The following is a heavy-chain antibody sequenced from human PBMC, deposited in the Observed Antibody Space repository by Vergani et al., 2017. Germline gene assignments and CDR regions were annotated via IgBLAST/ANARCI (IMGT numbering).Heavy chain of an antibody. CDR2: ISSSSSYI. CDR3: TREREGEAMVRGEFDY. Sequence: EVQLVESGGGLVKPGGSLRLSCAASGFTFSSYSMNWVRQAPGKGLEWVSSISSSSSYIYYADSVKCRFTISRDNAKNSLYLQMNSLRAEDTAVYYCTREREGEAMVRGEFDYWGQGTLVTVSS. V-gene: IGHV3-21*01. D-gene: IGHD3-10*01. J-gene: IGHJ4*02. CDR1: GFTFSSYS.